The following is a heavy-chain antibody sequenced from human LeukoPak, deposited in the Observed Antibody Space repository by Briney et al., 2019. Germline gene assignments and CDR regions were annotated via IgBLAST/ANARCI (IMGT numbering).Heavy chain of an antibody. CDR1: GYTFTSYD. CDR2: MNPNSGNT. CDR3: ARGGDYDILTGYYKLHWFDS. V-gene: IGHV1-8*02. J-gene: IGHJ5*01. Sequence: ASVKVSCKASGYTFTSYDINWVRQATGQGLEWMGWMNPNSGNTGYAQKFQGRVTMTRDTSTSTVYMELSSLRSEDTAVYYCARGGDYDILTGYYKLHWFDSWGQGTLVTVSS. D-gene: IGHD3-9*01.